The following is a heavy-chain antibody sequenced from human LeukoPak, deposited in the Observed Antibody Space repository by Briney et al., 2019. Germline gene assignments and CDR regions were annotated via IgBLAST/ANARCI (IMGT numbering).Heavy chain of an antibody. Sequence: PGGSLRLSCAASGFTVSSNYMSWVRHAPGKGLEGVSIIYSGGTTYYADSVKGRFTISRDNSKNTLYVHMNSLRAEDTAVYYCARREPGTSGRYYFDYWGQGALVTASS. V-gene: IGHV3-53*01. CDR1: GFTVSSNY. CDR3: ARREPGTSGRYYFDY. D-gene: IGHD7-27*01. CDR2: IYSGGTT. J-gene: IGHJ4*02.